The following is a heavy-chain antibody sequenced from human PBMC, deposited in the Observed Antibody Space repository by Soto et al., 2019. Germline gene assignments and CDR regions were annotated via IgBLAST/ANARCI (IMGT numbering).Heavy chain of an antibody. D-gene: IGHD4-17*01. J-gene: IGHJ3*02. Sequence: GGSLRLSCAASVFTFSSYAMHWVRQAPGKGLEWVAVISYDGSNKYYADSVKGRFTISRDNSKNTLYLQMNSLRAEDTAVYYCARDLSYGDPPDAFDIWGQGTMVTVSS. CDR1: VFTFSSYA. CDR2: ISYDGSNK. V-gene: IGHV3-30-3*01. CDR3: ARDLSYGDPPDAFDI.